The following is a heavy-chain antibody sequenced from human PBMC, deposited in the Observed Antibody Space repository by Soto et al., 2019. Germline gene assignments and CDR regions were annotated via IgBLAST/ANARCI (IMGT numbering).Heavy chain of an antibody. CDR2: IIPFFGTP. CDR1: GGSFSSYA. V-gene: IGHV1-69*12. CDR3: AIRLIVAGSHYYCMDV. D-gene: IGHD3-22*01. J-gene: IGHJ6*02. Sequence: QVQLVQSGAEVKKPGSSVKVSCKASGGSFSSYAISWVRQAPGQGLEWMGGIIPFFGTPNYEQKFQGRVTVTADESTSTAYMELSSLRSEDTAVYYCAIRLIVAGSHYYCMDVWGQGTTVTVSS.